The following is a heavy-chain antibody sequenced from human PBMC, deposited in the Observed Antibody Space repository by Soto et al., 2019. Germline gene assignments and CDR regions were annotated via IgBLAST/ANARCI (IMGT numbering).Heavy chain of an antibody. Sequence: SETLSLTCTVSGGSISSGGYYWSWIRQHPGKGLEWIGYIYYSGSTYYNPSLKSRVTISVDTSKNQFSLKLSSVTAADTAVYYGARVRTLVGIWKSWGQGTLVTVSS. CDR1: GGSISSGGYY. CDR2: IYYSGST. V-gene: IGHV4-31*03. D-gene: IGHD3-10*01. CDR3: ARVRTLVGIWKS. J-gene: IGHJ4*02.